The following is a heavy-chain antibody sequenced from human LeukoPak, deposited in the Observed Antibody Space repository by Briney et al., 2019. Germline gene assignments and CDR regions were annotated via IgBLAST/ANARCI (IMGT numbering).Heavy chain of an antibody. J-gene: IGHJ4*02. V-gene: IGHV1-2*02. Sequence: ASVKVSCKASGYTFTGYYMHWVRQAPGRGLEWMGWINPNSGGTNYAQKFQGRVTMTRDTSISTAYMELSRLRSDDTAVYYCARVSRAHPYYFDYWGQGTLVTVSS. CDR1: GYTFTGYY. CDR3: ARVSRAHPYYFDY. CDR2: INPNSGGT.